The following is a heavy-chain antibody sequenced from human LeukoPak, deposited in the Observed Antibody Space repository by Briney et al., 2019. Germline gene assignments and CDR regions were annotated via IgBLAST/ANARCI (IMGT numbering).Heavy chain of an antibody. CDR2: ISTGSNYI. CDR1: GFTFSGYS. D-gene: IGHD6-13*01. CDR3: ARGSSSLDY. V-gene: IGHV3-21*01. Sequence: GGSLRLSCAASGFTFSGYSMNWVRQAPGKGLEWVSSISTGSNYIYYADSVKGRFTISRDNAKNSLYLQMNSLRAEDTAVYYCARGSSSLDYWGQGTVVTVSS. J-gene: IGHJ4*02.